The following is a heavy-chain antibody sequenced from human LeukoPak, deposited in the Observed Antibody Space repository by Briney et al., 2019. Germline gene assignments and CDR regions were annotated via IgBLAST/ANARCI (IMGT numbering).Heavy chain of an antibody. CDR3: ARVIDYDISGYYLGY. V-gene: IGHV4-34*01. CDR1: GGSFSGYY. Sequence: SETLSLTCAVHGGSFSGYYWSWIRQPPGKGLEWIGEINDSGSTSCSPSLKSRVSISVDTSKNQFSLKLSSVTAADTAVNYCARVIDYDISGYYLGYWGQGNRVTVSS. J-gene: IGHJ4*02. CDR2: INDSGST. D-gene: IGHD3-22*01.